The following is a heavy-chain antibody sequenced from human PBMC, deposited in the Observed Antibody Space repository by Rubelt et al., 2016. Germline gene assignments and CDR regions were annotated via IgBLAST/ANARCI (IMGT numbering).Heavy chain of an antibody. CDR3: AKGSDFWSGYLAS. V-gene: IGHV1-24*01. D-gene: IGHD3-3*01. Sequence: QVQLVQSGAEVKKPGASVKVPCKVSGYTLSEVSMHWVRQTPGKGLEWMGGFDPEDGETIYAQECQGRVTMIKDTSTDTAYMELSSLRSEDTAFYYCAKGSDFWSGYLASWGQGTLVTVSS. CDR2: FDPEDGET. J-gene: IGHJ4*02. CDR1: GYTLSEVS.